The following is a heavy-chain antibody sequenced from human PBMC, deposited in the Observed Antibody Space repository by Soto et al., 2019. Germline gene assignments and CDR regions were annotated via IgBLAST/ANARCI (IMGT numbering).Heavy chain of an antibody. CDR2: IRYDGSDK. D-gene: IGHD3-10*01. CDR1: GFTFSNYD. CDR3: ATGGGGLLWFGEPPY. V-gene: IGHV3-30*02. J-gene: IGHJ4*02. Sequence: QVQLVESGGGVVQPGRSLRLSCAASGFTFSNYDIHWVRQAPGKGLEWVAFIRYDGSDKYYADSVKGRFTISKDNSKNTLFLQMDSLRAEDTAVYYCATGGGGLLWFGEPPYWGQGTLVTVSS.